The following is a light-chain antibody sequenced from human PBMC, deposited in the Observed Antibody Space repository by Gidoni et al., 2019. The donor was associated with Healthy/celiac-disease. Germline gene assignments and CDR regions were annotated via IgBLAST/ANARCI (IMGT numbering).Light chain of an antibody. Sequence: IVLTQSPATLSLSPGERATLSCGASQSVSSSYLAWYQQKPGLAPRLLIYDASSRATVIPDRFSGSGSGTDVTLTISRLEPEDFAVYYCQQYGSSPVTFGQGTKVEIK. V-gene: IGKV3D-20*01. CDR3: QQYGSSPVT. J-gene: IGKJ1*01. CDR1: QSVSSSY. CDR2: DAS.